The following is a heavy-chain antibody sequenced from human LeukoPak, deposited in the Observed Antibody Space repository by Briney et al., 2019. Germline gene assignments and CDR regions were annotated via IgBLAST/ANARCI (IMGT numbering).Heavy chain of an antibody. D-gene: IGHD2-2*02. Sequence: SETLSLTCTVSGGSISSSSYYWGWIRQPPGKGLEWIGSIYYSGSTYYNPSLKSRVTISVDTSKNQFSLKLSSVTAADTAVYYCARDRDQLLYNHQSAFDIWGQGTMVTVSS. CDR2: IYYSGST. CDR1: GGSISSSSYY. V-gene: IGHV4-39*07. CDR3: ARDRDQLLYNHQSAFDI. J-gene: IGHJ3*02.